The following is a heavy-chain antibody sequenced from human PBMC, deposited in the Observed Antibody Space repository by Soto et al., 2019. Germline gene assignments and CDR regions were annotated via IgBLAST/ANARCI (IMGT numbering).Heavy chain of an antibody. V-gene: IGHV3-30-3*01. Sequence: GGSLRLSCAASGFTFSSYAMHWVRQAPGKGLEWVAVISYDGSNKYYADSVKGRLTISRDNSKNTLYLQMNSLRAEDTAVYYCARVGGISGYSYGHGPYYYYGMDVWGQGTTVTVSS. CDR3: ARVGGISGYSYGHGPYYYYGMDV. J-gene: IGHJ6*02. CDR2: ISYDGSNK. D-gene: IGHD5-18*01. CDR1: GFTFSSYA.